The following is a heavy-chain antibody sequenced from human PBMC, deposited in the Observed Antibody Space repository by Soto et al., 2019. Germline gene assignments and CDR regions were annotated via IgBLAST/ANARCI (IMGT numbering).Heavy chain of an antibody. CDR3: VRSGDNYNLLDY. D-gene: IGHD1-1*01. V-gene: IGHV3-11*06. J-gene: IGHJ4*02. Sequence: PGGSLRLSCAASGFTLSDHYMSGIRQAPGKGLEWIGYRSNSGSFTRYADSVKGRFSISRDNTKNSLYLQINSLRGDDAAIYYCVRSGDNYNLLDYWGQGTPVTVSS. CDR2: RSNSGSFT. CDR1: GFTLSDHY.